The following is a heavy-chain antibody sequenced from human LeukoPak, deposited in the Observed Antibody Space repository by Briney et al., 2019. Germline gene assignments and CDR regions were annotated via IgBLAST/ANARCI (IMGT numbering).Heavy chain of an antibody. J-gene: IGHJ4*02. D-gene: IGHD3-10*01. CDR1: GFTFSDYY. CDR3: ARGASYGSGSYYYDY. V-gene: IGHV3-11*01. Sequence: PGGSLRLSCAASGFTFSDYYMSWIRQAPGKGLEWVSYISSSGSTIYYADSLKGRFTISRDNAKNSLYLQMNSLRAEDTAVYYCARGASYGSGSYYYDYWGQGTLVTVSS. CDR2: ISSSGSTI.